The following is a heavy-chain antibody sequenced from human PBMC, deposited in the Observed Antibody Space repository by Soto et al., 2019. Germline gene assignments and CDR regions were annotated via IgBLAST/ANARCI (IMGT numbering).Heavy chain of an antibody. CDR3: ARGKVGTRDAFDI. Sequence: PSQTLSLTCGISGDSVSSNSAAWNWIRQSPSRGLEWLGRTYYRSEWHSDYAVSVKSRISINTDTSKNQFSLQLNSVTPEDTAVYYCARGKVGTRDAFDIWGQGTMVTVSS. D-gene: IGHD1-26*01. CDR2: TYYRSEWHS. V-gene: IGHV6-1*01. CDR1: GDSVSSNSAA. J-gene: IGHJ3*02.